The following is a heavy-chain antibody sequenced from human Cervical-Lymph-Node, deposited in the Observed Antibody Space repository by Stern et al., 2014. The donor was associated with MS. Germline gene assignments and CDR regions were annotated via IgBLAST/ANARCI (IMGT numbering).Heavy chain of an antibody. CDR3: ARDPGDFGDYGSAFDY. Sequence: QVQLVQSGAEVKKPGASVKVSCRTSGYSFRNFGLNWVRQAPGQGLDWMGRITSYNVKTNSAQSLQGRVTMTTDTSTNTAYLELRSLRSDDTAVYYCARDPGDFGDYGSAFDYWGQGTLVTVSS. V-gene: IGHV1-18*01. CDR2: ITSYNVKT. CDR1: GYSFRNFG. J-gene: IGHJ4*02. D-gene: IGHD4-17*01.